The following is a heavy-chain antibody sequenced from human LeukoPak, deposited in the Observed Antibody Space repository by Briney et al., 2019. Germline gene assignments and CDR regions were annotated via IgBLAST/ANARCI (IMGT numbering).Heavy chain of an antibody. CDR2: ISGSGDST. V-gene: IGHV3-23*01. D-gene: IGHD2-15*01. J-gene: IGHJ4*02. CDR3: ANGWSPDY. CDR1: GFTFSSYA. Sequence: GGSLRLSCAASGFTFSSYAMSWVRQAPGKGLEWVSAISGSGDSTYYGDSVKGRFTISRDNSKNTLYLQMNSLRAEDTAVYHCANGWSPDYWGRGTLVTVSS.